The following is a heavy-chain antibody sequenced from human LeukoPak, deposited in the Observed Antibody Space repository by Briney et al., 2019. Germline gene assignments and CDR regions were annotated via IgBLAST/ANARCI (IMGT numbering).Heavy chain of an antibody. CDR2: ISSSSTYI. Sequence: GGSLRLSCAASGFTFSSYWMSWVRQAPGKGLEWVSSISSSSTYIYYADSVKGRFTISRDNDKNSLYLQMNSVRAEDTAVYYCARGGIARDFDYWGQGTLVTVSS. CDR3: ARGGIARDFDY. CDR1: GFTFSSYW. J-gene: IGHJ4*02. D-gene: IGHD3-16*01. V-gene: IGHV3-21*01.